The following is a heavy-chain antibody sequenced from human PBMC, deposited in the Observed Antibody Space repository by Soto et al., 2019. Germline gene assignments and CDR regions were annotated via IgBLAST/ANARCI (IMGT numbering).Heavy chain of an antibody. CDR3: AKGGDYGSGLYYYYGMDV. D-gene: IGHD3-10*01. J-gene: IGHJ6*02. CDR1: GFTFSSYG. V-gene: IGHV3-30*18. Sequence: GGSLRLSCAASGFTFSSYGMHWVRQAPGKGLEWVAVISYDGSNKYYADSVKGRFTISRDNSKNTLYLQMNSLRAEDTAVYYCAKGGDYGSGLYYYYGMDVWGQGTTVTVSS. CDR2: ISYDGSNK.